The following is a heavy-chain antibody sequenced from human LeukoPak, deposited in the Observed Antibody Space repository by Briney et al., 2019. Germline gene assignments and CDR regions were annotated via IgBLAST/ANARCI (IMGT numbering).Heavy chain of an antibody. Sequence: SETLSLTCAVSGYPISSGYYWGWIRQPPGKGLEWIESIYHSGSTYYNPSLKSRVTISVDTSKNQFSLKLSSVTAADTAVYYCARRIPEPTMVRGVHMYYYGMDVWGKGTTVTVSS. V-gene: IGHV4-38-2*01. CDR1: GYPISSGYY. CDR2: IYHSGST. CDR3: ARRIPEPTMVRGVHMYYYGMDV. J-gene: IGHJ6*04. D-gene: IGHD3-10*01.